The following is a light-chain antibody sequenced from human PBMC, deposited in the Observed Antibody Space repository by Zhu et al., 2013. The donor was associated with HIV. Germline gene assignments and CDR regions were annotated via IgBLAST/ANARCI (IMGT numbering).Light chain of an antibody. V-gene: IGKV3-11*01. CDR1: QTLSSN. Sequence: EVVLTQSPGTLSLSPGDRATLSCRASQTLSSNLAWYQQKPGQAPRLLISGASTRATGIPARFSGSGSGTEFTLTIDSLEPDDLAVYYCQHRTSGPFSFGPGTKLDSK. CDR3: QHRTSGPFS. J-gene: IGKJ3*01. CDR2: GAS.